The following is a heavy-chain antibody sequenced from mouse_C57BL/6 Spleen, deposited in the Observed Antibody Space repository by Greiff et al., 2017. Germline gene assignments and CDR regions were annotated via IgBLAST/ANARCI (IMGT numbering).Heavy chain of an antibody. CDR1: GYSFTGYF. CDR2: INPYNGDT. J-gene: IGHJ4*01. Sequence: EVKLVESGPELVKPGDSVKISCKASGYSFTGYFMNWVMQSHGKSLEWIGRINPYNGDTFYNQKFKGKATLTVDKSSSTAHMELRSLTSEDSAVYYCARLYYYGSSYAMDYWGQGTSVTVSS. CDR3: ARLYYYGSSYAMDY. V-gene: IGHV1-20*01. D-gene: IGHD1-1*01.